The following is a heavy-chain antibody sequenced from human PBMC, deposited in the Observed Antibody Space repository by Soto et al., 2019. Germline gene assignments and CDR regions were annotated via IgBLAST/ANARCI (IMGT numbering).Heavy chain of an antibody. CDR2: ISGSGGST. J-gene: IGHJ4*02. CDR1: GFTFSSYA. V-gene: IGHV3-23*01. CDR3: ADVSYSVPPDYDNLADSLLDY. D-gene: IGHD3-9*01. Sequence: EVQLLESGGGLVQPGGSLRLSCAASGFTFSSYAMSWVRQAPGKGLEWVSAISGSGGSTYYADSVKCRFTISRDTSKNTLYLQMNRRRAEGTAAYYCADVSYSVPPDYDNLADSLLDYWGKGTLVTVSS.